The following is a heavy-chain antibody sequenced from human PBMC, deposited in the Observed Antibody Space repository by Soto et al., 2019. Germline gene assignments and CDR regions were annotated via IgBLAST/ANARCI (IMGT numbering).Heavy chain of an antibody. CDR1: GGSINSSY. Sequence: QVQLQESGPGLVKVSETLSLTCTVSGGSINSSYWSWLRQPTGKGLEWVADIDYSGRTNYNPSLQSRLTISVDTSKNQLSLKVRSVTAADTADYYCAREIRLVGVTRWFDPWGQGTLVTVSS. CDR3: AREIRLVGVTRWFDP. V-gene: IGHV4-59*01. J-gene: IGHJ5*02. CDR2: IDYSGRT. D-gene: IGHD1-26*01.